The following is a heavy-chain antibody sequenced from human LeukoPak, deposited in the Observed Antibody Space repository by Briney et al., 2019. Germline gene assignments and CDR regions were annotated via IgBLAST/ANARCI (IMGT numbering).Heavy chain of an antibody. J-gene: IGHJ5*02. Sequence: SETLSLTCAVYGGSFSGYYWSWIRQPPGKGLEWIGEVSHSGSTNYNPSLKSRVTISVDTSKNQFSLKLSSVTAADTAVYYCARHVGLRYFDWLLTPNWFDPWGQGTLVTVSS. D-gene: IGHD3-9*01. CDR1: GGSFSGYY. CDR3: ARHVGLRYFDWLLTPNWFDP. V-gene: IGHV4-34*01. CDR2: VSHSGST.